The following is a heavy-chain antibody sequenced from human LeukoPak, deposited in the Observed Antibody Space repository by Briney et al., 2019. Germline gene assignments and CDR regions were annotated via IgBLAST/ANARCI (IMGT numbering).Heavy chain of an antibody. D-gene: IGHD3-10*01. CDR2: ISGSGGST. Sequence: PGGSLRLSCAASGFTFNNYAMSWVRQAPGKGLEWVSAISGSGGSTYYADSVKGRFTISRDISKNTLYLQMNSLRAEDTAVYYCARDYNPEGSYYLAHYYYYMDVWGKGTTVTVSS. CDR1: GFTFNNYA. J-gene: IGHJ6*03. V-gene: IGHV3-23*01. CDR3: ARDYNPEGSYYLAHYYYYMDV.